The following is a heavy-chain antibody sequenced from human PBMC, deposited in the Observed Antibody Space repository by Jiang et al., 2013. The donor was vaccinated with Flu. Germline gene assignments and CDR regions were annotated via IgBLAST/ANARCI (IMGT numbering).Heavy chain of an antibody. Sequence: YTFTGYYMHWVRQAPGQGLEWMGWINPNSGGTNYAQKFQGWVTMTRDTSISTAYMELSRLRSDDTAVYYCARGGFGELRYYYYYGMDVWGQGTTVTVSS. CDR1: YTFTGYY. D-gene: IGHD3-10*01. CDR2: INPNSGGT. J-gene: IGHJ6*02. V-gene: IGHV1-2*04. CDR3: ARGGFGELRYYYYYGMDV.